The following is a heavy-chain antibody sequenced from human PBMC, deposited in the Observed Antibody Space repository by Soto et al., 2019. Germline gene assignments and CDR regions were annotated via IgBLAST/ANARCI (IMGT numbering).Heavy chain of an antibody. CDR3: ASKFGELLADAFDI. V-gene: IGHV4-4*02. CDR1: NASISSRKW. Sequence: QVQLQESGPGLVKPSGTLSLTCTVSNASISSRKWWTWVRQTPGKGLEWIGEIYHSGSINHNPSLKSRVTQSVDKSNNQFSLKMTPVNAADTAVDYCASKFGELLADAFDIWGQGTVVTVSS. CDR2: IYHSGSI. J-gene: IGHJ3*02. D-gene: IGHD3-10*01.